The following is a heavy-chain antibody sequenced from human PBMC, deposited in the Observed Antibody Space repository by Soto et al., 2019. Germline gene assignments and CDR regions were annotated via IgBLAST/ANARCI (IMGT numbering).Heavy chain of an antibody. CDR2: IDATGTT. CDR3: VRDGTKTLRDWFDP. V-gene: IGHV4-4*07. J-gene: IGHJ5*02. Sequence: QVQLQESGPGLVKPSETLSLTCTVSGASISGFYWSWIRKSAGKGLEWIGRIDATGTTDYNPSLKIRVMMSVDTSKKQFSLRLRSVTAADTAVYYCVRDGTKTLRDWFDPWGQGISVTVSS. CDR1: GASISGFY. D-gene: IGHD1-1*01.